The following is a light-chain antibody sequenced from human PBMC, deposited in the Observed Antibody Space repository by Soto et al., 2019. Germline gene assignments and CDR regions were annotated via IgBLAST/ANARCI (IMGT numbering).Light chain of an antibody. CDR1: NSNIGRYS. J-gene: IGLJ3*02. V-gene: IGLV1-44*01. Sequence: QSVLTQPSSLSGTPGPRVTISCSGSNSNIGRYSVNWYQHFPGTAPKILIYSDDERPSGVPDRFSGSKSDTSASLAISGLQAEEEAEYYCAAWDDNLNGPRFGGGTQLTVL. CDR3: AAWDDNLNGPR. CDR2: SDD.